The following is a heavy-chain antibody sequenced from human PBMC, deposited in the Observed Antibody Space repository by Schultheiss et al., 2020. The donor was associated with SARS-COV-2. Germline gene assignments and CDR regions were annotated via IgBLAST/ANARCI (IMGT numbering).Heavy chain of an antibody. CDR1: GGSISSYY. CDR2: IYTSGST. CDR3: ASGSSWDYYDSSGSNDY. V-gene: IGHV4-4*07. J-gene: IGHJ4*02. Sequence: SETLSLTCTVSGGSISSYYWSWIRQPAGKGLEWIGRIYTSGSTNYNPSLKSRVTISVDTSKNQFSLKLSSVTAADTAVYYCASGSSWDYYDSSGSNDYWGQGTLVTVSS. D-gene: IGHD3-22*01.